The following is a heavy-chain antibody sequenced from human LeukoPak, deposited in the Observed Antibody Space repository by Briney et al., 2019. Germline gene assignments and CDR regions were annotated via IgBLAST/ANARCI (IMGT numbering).Heavy chain of an antibody. D-gene: IGHD3-3*02. V-gene: IGHV3-23*01. CDR1: GFTFSSYA. CDR2: ISGSGNST. Sequence: GGSLRLSCAASGFTFSSYAMSWVRQAPGKGLEWVSAISGSGNSTYYADSVKGRFTISRDNSKNTLYLQMNSLRAEDTAVYYCARDLAGEKFDYWGQGTLVTVSS. J-gene: IGHJ4*02. CDR3: ARDLAGEKFDY.